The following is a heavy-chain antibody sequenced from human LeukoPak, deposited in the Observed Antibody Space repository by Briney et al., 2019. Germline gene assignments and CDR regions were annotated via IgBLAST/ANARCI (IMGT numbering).Heavy chain of an antibody. CDR3: AKNTSGSYFDY. J-gene: IGHJ4*02. D-gene: IGHD1-26*01. CDR2: ISGSGDST. V-gene: IGHV3-23*01. Sequence: LPGGSLRLSCAASGFTFSTYAMSWARQAPGKGLEWVSAISGSGDSTCYADSVKGRFTISRDNSKNTLYLQMNSLRADDTAVYYCAKNTSGSYFDYWGQGTLVTVSS. CDR1: GFTFSTYA.